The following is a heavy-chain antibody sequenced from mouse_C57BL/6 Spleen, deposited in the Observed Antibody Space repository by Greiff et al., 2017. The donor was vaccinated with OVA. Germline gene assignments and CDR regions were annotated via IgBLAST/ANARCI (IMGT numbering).Heavy chain of an antibody. CDR2: INPYNGGT. D-gene: IGHD1-1*01. J-gene: IGHJ2*01. CDR3: ARYGGYYPDY. V-gene: IGHV1-19*01. CDR1: GYTFTDYY. Sequence: EVKLVESGPVLVKPGASVKMSCKASGYTFTDYYMNWVKQSHGKSLEWIGVINPYNGGTSYNQKFKGKATLTVDKSSSTAYMELNSLTSEDSAVYYCARYGGYYPDYWGQGTTLTVSS.